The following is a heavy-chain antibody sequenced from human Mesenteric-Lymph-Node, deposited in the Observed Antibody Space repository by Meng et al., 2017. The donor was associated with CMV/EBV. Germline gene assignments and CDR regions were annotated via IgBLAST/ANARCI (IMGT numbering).Heavy chain of an antibody. CDR1: GFIFSDYY. CDR3: ARDTYGDYVRGLDY. V-gene: IGHV3-11*01. J-gene: IGHJ4*02. CDR2: ISSSGTTI. Sequence: GGSLRLSCAASGFIFSDYYMSWIRQAPGKGLEWVSYISSSGTTIYYADSVKGRFTISRDNAKISLYLQMNSLRAEDTAVYYCARDTYGDYVRGLDYWGQGTLVTVSS. D-gene: IGHD4-17*01.